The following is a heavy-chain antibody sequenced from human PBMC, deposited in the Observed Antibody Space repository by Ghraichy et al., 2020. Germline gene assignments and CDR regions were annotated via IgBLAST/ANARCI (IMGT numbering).Heavy chain of an antibody. D-gene: IGHD3-22*01. Sequence: SETLSLTCTVSGGSISSSSYYWGWIRQPPGKGLEWIGSIYYSGSTYYNPSLKSRVTISVNTSKNQFSLKLSSVTAADTAVYYCARGTGTDADLFYDSSGYYPRYMYFDYWGQGTLVTVSS. J-gene: IGHJ4*02. CDR2: IYYSGST. CDR1: GGSISSSSYY. V-gene: IGHV4-39*01. CDR3: ARGTGTDADLFYDSSGYYPRYMYFDY.